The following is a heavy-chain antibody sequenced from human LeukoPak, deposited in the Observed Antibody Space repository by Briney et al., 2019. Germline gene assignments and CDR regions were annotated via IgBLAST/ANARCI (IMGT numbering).Heavy chain of an antibody. CDR3: ARLSISSSSLYFDY. CDR2: IYSSGGA. Sequence: PSETLSLTCTVSGGSISSYYWSWIRQPPGKGLEWIGYIYSSGGANRNPSLRSRVTISVDTSKNQFSLKLSSVTAADTAVYYCARLSISSSSLYFDYWGLGTPVTVSS. J-gene: IGHJ4*02. D-gene: IGHD6-6*01. CDR1: GGSISSYY. V-gene: IGHV4-4*09.